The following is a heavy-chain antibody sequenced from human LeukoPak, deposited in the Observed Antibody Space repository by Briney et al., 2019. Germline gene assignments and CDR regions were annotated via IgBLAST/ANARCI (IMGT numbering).Heavy chain of an antibody. CDR3: ASRYGSGSYGFGY. Sequence: PSETLSLTCTVSGGSISSYYWSWIRQPPGKGLEWIGYIYYSGSTKYNPSLKSRVTISVDTSKNQFSLKLNSVTAADMAVYYCASRYGSGSYGFGYWGQGTLVTVSS. J-gene: IGHJ4*02. V-gene: IGHV4-59*01. D-gene: IGHD3-10*01. CDR2: IYYSGST. CDR1: GGSISSYY.